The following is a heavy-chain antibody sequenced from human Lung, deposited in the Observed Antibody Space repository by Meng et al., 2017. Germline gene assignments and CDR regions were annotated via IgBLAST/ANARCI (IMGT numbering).Heavy chain of an antibody. CDR2: MSFDGAQI. CDR1: GFTFNTYA. J-gene: IGHJ2*01. Sequence: QVGLVGSGGGLVQPGGSLRLSCAASGFTFNTYAMHWVRQAPGKGLEWVSLMSFDGAQIYYSDSVRGRFTISRDNSKNTLYLQMNSLRAEDTAVYYCARDKPPNDVWGRGTLVTVSS. CDR3: ARDKPPNDV. V-gene: IGHV3-30*01.